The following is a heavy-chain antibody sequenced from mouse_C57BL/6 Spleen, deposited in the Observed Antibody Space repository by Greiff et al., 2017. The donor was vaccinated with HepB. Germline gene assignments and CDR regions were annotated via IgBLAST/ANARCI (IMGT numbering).Heavy chain of an antibody. CDR1: GFTFSDYY. Sequence: DVMLVESGGGLVQPGGSLKLSCAASGFTFSDYYMYWVRQTPEKRLEWVAYISNGGGSTYYPDTVKGRFTISRDNAKNTLYLQMSRLKSEDTAMYYCARQNPTLYYFDYWGQGTTLTVSS. CDR3: ARQNPTLYYFDY. J-gene: IGHJ2*01. V-gene: IGHV5-12*01. CDR2: ISNGGGST.